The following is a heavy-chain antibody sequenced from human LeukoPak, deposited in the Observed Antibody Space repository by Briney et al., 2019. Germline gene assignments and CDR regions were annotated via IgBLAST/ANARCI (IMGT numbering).Heavy chain of an antibody. J-gene: IGHJ4*02. CDR1: GGSISSGDYY. D-gene: IGHD3-10*01. V-gene: IGHV4-30-4*01. Sequence: SETLSLTCTVSGGSISSGDYYWSWIRQPPGKGLEWIGYIYYSGSTYYNPSLKSRVTISVDTSKNQFSLELSSVTAADTAVYYCARGGRWGENDYWGQGTLVTVSS. CDR2: IYYSGST. CDR3: ARGGRWGENDY.